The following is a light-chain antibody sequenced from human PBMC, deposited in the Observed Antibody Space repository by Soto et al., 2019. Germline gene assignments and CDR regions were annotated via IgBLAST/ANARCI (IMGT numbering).Light chain of an antibody. Sequence: QSALTQPASVSGSPGQSLIISCTGTSSDVGRYVSWYQQHSGKAPKLMIYEVSNRPSGVSIRFSGSKSGNTAALTISGLQAEDEADYYCSSDTSSSTLVFGGGTKLTVL. J-gene: IGLJ2*01. CDR2: EVS. CDR3: SSDTSSSTLV. V-gene: IGLV2-14*01. CDR1: SSDVGRY.